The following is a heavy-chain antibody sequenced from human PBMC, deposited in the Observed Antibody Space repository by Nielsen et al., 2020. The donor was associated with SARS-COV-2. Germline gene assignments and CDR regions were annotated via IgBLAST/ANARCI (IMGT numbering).Heavy chain of an antibody. CDR1: GGSIRSGGYS. D-gene: IGHD2-15*01. V-gene: IGHV4-30-2*01. CDR3: ARGSHRRYFDY. J-gene: IGHJ4*02. CDR2: IYHSGST. Sequence: SETLSLTCAVSGGSIRSGGYSWSWIRQPPGKGLEWIGYIYHSGSTYYNPSLKSRVTISVDRSKNQFSLKLSSVTAADTAVYYCARGSHRRYFDYWGQGTLVTVSS.